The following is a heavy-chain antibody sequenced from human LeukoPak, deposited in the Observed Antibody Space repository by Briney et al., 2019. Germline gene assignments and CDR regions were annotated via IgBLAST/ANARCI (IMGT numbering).Heavy chain of an antibody. CDR1: GYTFTGYY. CDR2: INPNSGGT. CDR3: ARERGSTRYFDWLPSETDFDY. V-gene: IGHV1-2*02. D-gene: IGHD3-9*01. Sequence: ASVKVSCKASGYTFTGYYMHWVRQAPGQGLEWMGWINPNSGGTNYAQKFQGRVTMTRDTSISTAYMELSRLRSDDTAVYYCARERGSTRYFDWLPSETDFDYWGQGTLVTVSS. J-gene: IGHJ4*02.